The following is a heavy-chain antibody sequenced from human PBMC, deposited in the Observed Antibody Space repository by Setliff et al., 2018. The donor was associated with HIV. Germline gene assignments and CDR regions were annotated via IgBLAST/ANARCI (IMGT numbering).Heavy chain of an antibody. J-gene: IGHJ6*02. CDR3: ARDVRDGFEEWFSTLDDGMDV. D-gene: IGHD3-3*01. Sequence: GASVKVSCKTSGYIFIRYYIFWVRQAPGQGLEWMGNINPHTGVTRYAEKFQGRVTMTRDTSISTIYMELSRLGSDDTAVYYCARDVRDGFEEWFSTLDDGMDVWGQGTTVTVS. CDR2: INPHTGVT. CDR1: GYIFIRYY. V-gene: IGHV1-2*02.